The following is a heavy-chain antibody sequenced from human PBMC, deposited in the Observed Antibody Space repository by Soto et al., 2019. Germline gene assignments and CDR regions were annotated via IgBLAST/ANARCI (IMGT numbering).Heavy chain of an antibody. V-gene: IGHV4-30-4*01. CDR3: VRGGGYSTGYFDY. D-gene: IGHD3-16*01. J-gene: IGHJ4*02. CDR2: IYISGTT. CDR1: GVSIGSGDYY. Sequence: SETLSLTCNVSGVSIGSGDYYWSWIRQPPGKGLEWIGYIYISGTTYYNPSLKSRLTISLDTSRNVFSLKLRSVTAADSAIYYCVRGGGYSTGYFDYWGQGSQVTVSS.